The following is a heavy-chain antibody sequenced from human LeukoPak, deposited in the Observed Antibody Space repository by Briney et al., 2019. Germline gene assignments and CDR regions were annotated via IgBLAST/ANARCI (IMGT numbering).Heavy chain of an antibody. CDR1: GFTFSSYA. CDR3: AKEYAPRFYYYYYMDV. CDR2: ISGSGGST. J-gene: IGHJ6*03. Sequence: TGGSLRLSCAASGFTFSSYAMSWVRQAPGKGLEWVSAISGSGGSTYYADSVKGRFTISRDNSKNTLYLQMNSLRAEDTAVYYCAKEYAPRFYYYYYMDVWGKGTTVTVSS. V-gene: IGHV3-23*01. D-gene: IGHD2-2*01.